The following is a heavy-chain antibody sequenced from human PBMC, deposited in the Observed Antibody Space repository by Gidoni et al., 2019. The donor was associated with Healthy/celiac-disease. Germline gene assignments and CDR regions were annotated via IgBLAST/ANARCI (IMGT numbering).Heavy chain of an antibody. D-gene: IGHD3-3*01. CDR2: ISAYNGNT. V-gene: IGHV1-18*01. J-gene: IGHJ5*02. Sequence: QVQLVQSGAEVQKPGASGKVSCTASGYTFTSYGISWVRQAPGQGLEWMGWISAYNGNTNYAQKLQGRVTLNTDTSKSTAYMELRSLRSDDTAVYCCARDREFYDFWTDNWFDHGGQGTLVTVSS. CDR1: GYTFTSYG. CDR3: ARDREFYDFWTDNWFDH.